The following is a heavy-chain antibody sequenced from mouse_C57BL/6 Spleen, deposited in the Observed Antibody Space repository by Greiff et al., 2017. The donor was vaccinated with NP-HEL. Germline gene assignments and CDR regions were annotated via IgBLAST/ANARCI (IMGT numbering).Heavy chain of an antibody. CDR3: ARSPGGAQATNY. CDR1: GYTFTSYW. Sequence: QVQLQQPGTELVTPGASVKLSCKASGYTFTSYWMHWVKQRPGQGLEWIGNINPSNGGTNYNEKFKSKATLTVDKSSSTAYMQLSSLTSEDSAVYYCARSPGGAQATNYWGQGTTLTVSS. D-gene: IGHD3-2*02. J-gene: IGHJ2*01. V-gene: IGHV1-53*01. CDR2: INPSNGGT.